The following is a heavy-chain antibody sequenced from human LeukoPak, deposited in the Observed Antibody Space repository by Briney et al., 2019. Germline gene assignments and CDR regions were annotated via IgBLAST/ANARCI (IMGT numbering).Heavy chain of an antibody. CDR3: ARDVPKVGVAATRPY. V-gene: IGHV3-53*01. CDR2: IYSGGST. J-gene: IGHJ4*02. Sequence: PGGSLRLSCAASGFTVSSNYMSWVRQAPGKGLEWVSVIYSGGSTYYAGSVKGRFTISRDNSKNTLYLQMNSLRAADTAVYYCARDVPKVGVAATRPYWGQGTLVTVSS. CDR1: GFTVSSNY. D-gene: IGHD2-15*01.